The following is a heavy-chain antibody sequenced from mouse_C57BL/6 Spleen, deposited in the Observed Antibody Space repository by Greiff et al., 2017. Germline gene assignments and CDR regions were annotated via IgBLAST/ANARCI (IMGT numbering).Heavy chain of an antibody. CDR1: GFTFSDYY. V-gene: IGHV5-16*01. J-gene: IGHJ1*03. CDR2: INYDGSST. CDR3: ARDRTFYWYFDV. Sequence: EVQLVESEGGLVQPGSSMKLSCTASGFTFSDYYMAWVRQVPEKGLEWVANINYDGSSTYYLDSLKSRFIISRDNAKNILYLQMSSLKSEDTATYYCARDRTFYWYFDVWGTGTTVTVSS.